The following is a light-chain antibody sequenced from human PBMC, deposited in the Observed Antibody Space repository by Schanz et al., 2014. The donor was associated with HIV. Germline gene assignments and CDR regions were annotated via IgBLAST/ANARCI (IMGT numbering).Light chain of an antibody. CDR1: SSDVGKYNL. CDR2: EVS. V-gene: IGLV2-23*02. J-gene: IGLJ2*01. CDR3: CSHAGRNSVVV. Sequence: QSALTQPASVSGSPGQSITISCTGTSSDVGKYNLVSWYQQHPGRAPKVMIYEVSKRPSGASHRFSGSKSGNTASLTISGLQAEDEADYYCCSHAGRNSVVVFGGGTKLTVL.